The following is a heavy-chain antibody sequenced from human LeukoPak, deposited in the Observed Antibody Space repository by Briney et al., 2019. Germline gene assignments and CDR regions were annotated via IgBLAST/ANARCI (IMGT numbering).Heavy chain of an antibody. CDR2: INYSGRT. J-gene: IGHJ4*02. V-gene: IGHV4-34*01. CDR3: ARDPSSSSEPYYFDY. CDR1: GGSFSGYY. D-gene: IGHD6-6*01. Sequence: SETLSLTCAVYGGSFSGYYWTWIRQPPGKGPEWIGEINYSGRTNYNPSLKSRVTISVDTSKNQFSLKLNSVTAADTAVYYCARDPSSSSEPYYFDYWGQGTLVTVSS.